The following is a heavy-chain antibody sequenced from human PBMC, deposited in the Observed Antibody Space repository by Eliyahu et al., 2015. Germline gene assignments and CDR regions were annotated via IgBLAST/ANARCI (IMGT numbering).Heavy chain of an antibody. J-gene: IGHJ3*02. Sequence: QVQLVQSGAEVKKPGASVKVSCKASGYTFTSXXMHWVRQAPGQGLEWMGIINPSGGSTSYAQKFQGRVTMTRDTSTSTVYMELSSLRSEDTAVYYCARSLAVAGTRVGAFDIWGQGTMVTVSS. CDR2: INPSGGST. CDR3: ARSLAVAGTRVGAFDI. D-gene: IGHD6-19*01. V-gene: IGHV1-46*03. CDR1: GYTFTSXX.